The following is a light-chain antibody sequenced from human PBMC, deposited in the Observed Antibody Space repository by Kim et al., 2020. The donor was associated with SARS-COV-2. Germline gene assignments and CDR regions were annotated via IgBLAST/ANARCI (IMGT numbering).Light chain of an antibody. CDR2: RNN. CDR3: AAWDDNLSSVV. J-gene: IGLJ2*01. V-gene: IGLV1-47*01. Sequence: ELTQPPSASGTPGQRVTISCSGSSSNIGSNYVYWYQQLPGTAPKLLIYRNNQRPSGVPDRLSGAKSGTSASLAISGLRSEDEADYYCAAWDDNLSSVVFGGGTQLTVL. CDR1: SSNIGSNY.